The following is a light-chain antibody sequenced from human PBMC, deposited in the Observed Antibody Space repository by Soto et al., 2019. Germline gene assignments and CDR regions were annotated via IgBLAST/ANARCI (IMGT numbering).Light chain of an antibody. J-gene: IGKJ2*01. V-gene: IGKV3-15*01. CDR3: QHYNDWPPYT. CDR1: QNVGSN. Sequence: EIVMTQSPATLSVSPGERATLSCRASQNVGSNLAWYQQKPGQAPRLLIYGASTRATGFPARFSGSGSGTDFTLTISSLQSEDFAVYYCQHYNDWPPYTLGQGTKLEIK. CDR2: GAS.